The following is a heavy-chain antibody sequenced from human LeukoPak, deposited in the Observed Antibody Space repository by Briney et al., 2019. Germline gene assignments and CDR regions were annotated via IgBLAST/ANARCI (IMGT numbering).Heavy chain of an antibody. J-gene: IGHJ4*02. Sequence: GGSLRLSCAASGFIFSGSSMHWVRQAPGKGLEWVCFIRFDATNKYYADSVKGRFTISRDNSKNTLYLQMNSLRAEDTAVYYCVMGARTIFGVVVQIPPFDYWGQGTLVTVSS. CDR1: GFIFSGSS. CDR3: VMGARTIFGVVVQIPPFDY. D-gene: IGHD3-3*01. CDR2: IRFDATNK. V-gene: IGHV3-30*02.